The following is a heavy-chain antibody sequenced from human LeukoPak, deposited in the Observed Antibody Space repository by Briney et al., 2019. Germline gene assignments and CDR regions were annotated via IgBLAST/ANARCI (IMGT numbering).Heavy chain of an antibody. CDR3: ARHGYSSGWYIGC. D-gene: IGHD6-19*01. V-gene: IGHV4-39*01. CDR2: IYYSGST. J-gene: IGHJ4*02. CDR1: VGSISSSNYY. Sequence: PSETLSLTCTVSVGSISSSNYYSGWIRQPPGKGLEWIGSIYYSGSTYYNPSLKSRVSISVDTSKNQFSLKLTSVTAADTAMYYCARHGYSSGWYIGCWGQGTLVTVSS.